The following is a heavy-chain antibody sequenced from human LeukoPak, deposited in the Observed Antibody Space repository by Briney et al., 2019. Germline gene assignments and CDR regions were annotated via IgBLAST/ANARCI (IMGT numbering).Heavy chain of an antibody. CDR1: GGTFSSYA. D-gene: IGHD3-16*01. V-gene: IGHV1-69*05. Sequence: ASVKVSCKASGGTFSSYAISWVRQAPGQGLEWMGGIIPIFGTANYAQKFQGRVTITTDESTSTAYMELSSLRSEDTAVYYRAIITGGVFDYWGQGTLVTVSS. J-gene: IGHJ4*02. CDR3: AIITGGVFDY. CDR2: IIPIFGTA.